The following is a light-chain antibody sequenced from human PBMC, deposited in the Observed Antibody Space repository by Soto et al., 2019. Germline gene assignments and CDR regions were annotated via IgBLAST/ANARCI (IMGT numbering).Light chain of an antibody. Sequence: DVQMTQSPSSLSASVGDRVTITCQASQDISNYLNWYQQKPGKAPKLLIYDASNLETGVPSRFSGSGAGADFPFTISRLPPEDTAPYYWQQYDTLPTFGGGTKVEIK. CDR3: QQYDTLPT. CDR1: QDISNY. V-gene: IGKV1-33*01. J-gene: IGKJ4*01. CDR2: DAS.